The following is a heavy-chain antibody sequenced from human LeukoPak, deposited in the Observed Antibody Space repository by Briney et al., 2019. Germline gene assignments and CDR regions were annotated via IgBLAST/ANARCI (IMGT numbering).Heavy chain of an antibody. J-gene: IGHJ5*02. D-gene: IGHD6-13*01. CDR3: AIGRAAAGIHWFDP. V-gene: IGHV4-4*07. Sequence: NPSETLSLTCTVSGGSISSYYWSWIRQPAGKGLEWIGRIYTSGSTYYNPSLKSRVTISVDTSKNQFSLKLSSVTAADTAVYYCAIGRAAAGIHWFDPWGQGTLVTVSS. CDR2: IYTSGST. CDR1: GGSISSYY.